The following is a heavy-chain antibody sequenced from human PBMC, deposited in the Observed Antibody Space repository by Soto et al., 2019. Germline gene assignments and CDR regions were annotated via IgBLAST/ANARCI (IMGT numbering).Heavy chain of an antibody. J-gene: IGHJ5*02. CDR1: GGSISSYY. CDR3: ARQYGSGTGPFDP. V-gene: IGHV4-59*01. CDR2: IYYSGST. D-gene: IGHD3-10*01. Sequence: QVQLQESGPGLVKPSETLSLTCTVSGGSISSYYWSWIRQPPGKGLEWIGYIYYSGSTNYNPSLMSRVTISADTSKNQCSLKLSSVTAADTAVYYCARQYGSGTGPFDPWGQGTLVTVSS.